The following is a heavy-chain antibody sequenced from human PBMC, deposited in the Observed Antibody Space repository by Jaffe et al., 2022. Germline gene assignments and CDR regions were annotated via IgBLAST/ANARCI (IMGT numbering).Heavy chain of an antibody. V-gene: IGHV4-38-2*01. J-gene: IGHJ4*02. CDR3: ASIITMVRGAGPSTAKERQINYYFDY. Sequence: QVQLQESGPGLVKPSETLSLTCAVSGYSISSGYYWGWIRQPPGKGLEWIGSIYHSGSTYYNPSLKSRVTISVDTSKNQFSLKLSSVTAADTAVYYCASIITMVRGAGPSTAKERQINYYFDYWGQGTLVTVSS. D-gene: IGHD3-10*01. CDR2: IYHSGST. CDR1: GYSISSGYY.